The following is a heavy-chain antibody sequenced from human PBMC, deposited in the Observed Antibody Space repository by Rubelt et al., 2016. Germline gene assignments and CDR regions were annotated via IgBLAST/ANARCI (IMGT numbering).Heavy chain of an antibody. CDR1: GYTFTSYG. D-gene: IGHD6-6*01. V-gene: IGHV1-18*01. Sequence: QVQLVQSGAEVKKPGASVKVSCKASGYTFTSYGISWVRQAPGQGLEWMGWISAYNGNTNYAQKLQGGVTMPTDTSTSTAYRELRGLRSDDTAVYYCARDRIRIAARQGWYFDLWGRGTLVTVSS. CDR2: ISAYNGNT. CDR3: ARDRIRIAARQGWYFDL. J-gene: IGHJ2*01.